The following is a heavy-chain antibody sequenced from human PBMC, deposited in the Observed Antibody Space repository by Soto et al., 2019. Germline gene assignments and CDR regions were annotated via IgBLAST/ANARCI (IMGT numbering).Heavy chain of an antibody. Sequence: SVKVSCKASGFTFTSSAVQWVRQARGQRLEWIGWIVVGSGNTNYAQKFQERVTITRDMSTSTAYMELSSLRSEDTAVYYCAAEYSSGWSLDYWGQGTLVTVSS. CDR3: AAEYSSGWSLDY. J-gene: IGHJ4*02. CDR2: IVVGSGNT. CDR1: GFTFTSSA. D-gene: IGHD6-19*01. V-gene: IGHV1-58*01.